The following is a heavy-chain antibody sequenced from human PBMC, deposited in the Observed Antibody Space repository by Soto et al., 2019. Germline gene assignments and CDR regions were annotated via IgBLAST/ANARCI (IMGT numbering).Heavy chain of an antibody. CDR2: ITEDGSGT. J-gene: IGHJ4*02. D-gene: IGHD2-8*01. Sequence: GSLRLSCATSGFTFSSYPIHWVRQAPGKGPVWVSRITEDGSGTTYADSVKGRFTVTRDNAKNTMYLQMSGLGAEDTAVYHCVRGTNGWRGMDYWGQGTLVTVSS. V-gene: IGHV3-74*01. CDR1: GFTFSSYP. CDR3: VRGTNGWRGMDY.